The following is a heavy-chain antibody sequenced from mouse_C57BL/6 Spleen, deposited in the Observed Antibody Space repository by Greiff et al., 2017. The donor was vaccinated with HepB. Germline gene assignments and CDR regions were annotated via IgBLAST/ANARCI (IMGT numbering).Heavy chain of an antibody. V-gene: IGHV1-61*01. Sequence: QVQLQQPGAELVRPGSSVKLSCKASGYTFTSYWMDWVKQRPGQGLEWIGNIYPSDSETHYNQKFKDKATLTVDKSSSTAYMQLSSLTSEDSAVYYCARRRYHQAWFAYWGQGTLVTVSA. CDR3: ARRRYHQAWFAY. J-gene: IGHJ3*01. CDR2: IYPSDSET. CDR1: GYTFTSYW. D-gene: IGHD1-1*01.